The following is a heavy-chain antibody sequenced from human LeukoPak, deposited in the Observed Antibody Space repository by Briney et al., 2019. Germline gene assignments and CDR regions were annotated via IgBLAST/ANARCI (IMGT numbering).Heavy chain of an antibody. CDR1: GGSFSGYY. Sequence: PSETLSLTCAVYGGSFSGYYWSWIRQPPGKGLEWIGEINHSGSTNYNPSLKSRVIISVDTSKNQFSLKLSSVTAADTAVYYCARSYVIAAAGTYGYWGQGTLVTVSS. CDR3: ARSYVIAAAGTYGY. J-gene: IGHJ4*02. CDR2: INHSGST. D-gene: IGHD6-13*01. V-gene: IGHV4-34*01.